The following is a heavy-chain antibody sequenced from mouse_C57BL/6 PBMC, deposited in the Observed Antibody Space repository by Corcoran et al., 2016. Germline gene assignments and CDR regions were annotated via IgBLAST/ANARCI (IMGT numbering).Heavy chain of an antibody. CDR1: GYTFTSYG. J-gene: IGHJ2*01. D-gene: IGHD1-1*01. Sequence: QVQLQQSGAELARPGASVKLSCKASGYTFTSYGISWVKQRTGQGLEWIGEIYPRSGNTYYNEKFKGKATLTADKSSSTAYMELRSLTSEDSAVYFCARSHYYGSSYPFDYWGQGTTLTVSS. CDR2: IYPRSGNT. CDR3: ARSHYYGSSYPFDY. V-gene: IGHV1-81*01.